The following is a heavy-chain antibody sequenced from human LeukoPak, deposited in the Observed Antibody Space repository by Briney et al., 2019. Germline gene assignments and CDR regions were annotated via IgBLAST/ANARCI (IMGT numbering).Heavy chain of an antibody. V-gene: IGHV3-53*01. CDR3: ARDLPDQGAY. J-gene: IGHJ4*02. D-gene: IGHD1-14*01. CDR1: RLTVSSNY. CDR2: MYRSDAT. Sequence: GGSLRLSCAASRLTVSSNYMSWVRQAPGKGLEWVSVMYRSDATYYADSVKGRFTMSRDSSKNTVYLQMNSLRSEDTAVYYCARDLPDQGAYWGQGTLVIVSS.